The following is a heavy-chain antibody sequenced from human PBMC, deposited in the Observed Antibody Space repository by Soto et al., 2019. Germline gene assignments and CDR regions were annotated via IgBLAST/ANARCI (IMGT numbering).Heavy chain of an antibody. Sequence: QVQLVQSGAEVKKPGASVKVSCKASGYTFTSYDINWVRQATGQGLEWMGWMNPNSGNTGYAQKFQGRVTMTRNTSISTAYMEVRSLRSEDTAVDCCARSTTDYGARHWGQGALVTVSS. CDR3: ARSTTDYGARH. CDR2: MNPNSGNT. CDR1: GYTFTSYD. V-gene: IGHV1-8*01. D-gene: IGHD4-17*01. J-gene: IGHJ1*01.